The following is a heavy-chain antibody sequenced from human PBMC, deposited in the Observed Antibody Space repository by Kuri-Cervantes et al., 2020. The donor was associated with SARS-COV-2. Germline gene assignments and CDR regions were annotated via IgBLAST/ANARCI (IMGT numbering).Heavy chain of an antibody. CDR3: ARDKDGSGSLWFDP. CDR1: GGSISSGSYY. J-gene: IGHJ5*02. V-gene: IGHV4-61*10. D-gene: IGHD3-10*01. CDR2: IYTSGST. Sequence: ESLKISCTVSGGSISSGSYYWSWIRQPAGKGLEWIGYIYTSGSTNYNPSLKSRVTISVDTSKNQFSLKLSSVTAADTAVYYCARDKDGSGSLWFDPWGQGTLVTVSS.